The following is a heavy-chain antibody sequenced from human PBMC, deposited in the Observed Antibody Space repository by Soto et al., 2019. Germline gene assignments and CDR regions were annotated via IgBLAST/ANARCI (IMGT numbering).Heavy chain of an antibody. CDR2: ISGSDIIP. Sequence: PGESLRLYFAASGFTFRSYAMRWVRQAPGEGRVWVSVISGSDIIPYYADSANDHFTIPRDNSKITLYLQLSSLRADDTAVYYCAPMGVWGQGTTVTVSS. J-gene: IGHJ6*02. CDR3: APMGV. CDR1: GFTFRSYA. V-gene: IGHV3-23*01.